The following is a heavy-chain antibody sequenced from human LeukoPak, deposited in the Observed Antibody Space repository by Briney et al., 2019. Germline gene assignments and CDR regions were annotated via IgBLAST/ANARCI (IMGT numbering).Heavy chain of an antibody. J-gene: IGHJ4*02. D-gene: IGHD2/OR15-2a*01. CDR1: GDSISGYY. CDR3: AKYKFGSDYFRN. V-gene: IGHV4-4*07. CDR2: IYTSGST. Sequence: SETLSLTCTVSGDSISGYYWSWLWQPAGKGLEWIGRIYTSGSTKYNPSFQGRVTMSLDTSKNQFSLRLSSVTAADTAIYYCAKYKFGSDYFRNWGQGTLVTVSS.